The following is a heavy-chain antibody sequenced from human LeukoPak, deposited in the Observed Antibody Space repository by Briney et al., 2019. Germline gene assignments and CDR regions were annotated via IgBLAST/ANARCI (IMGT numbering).Heavy chain of an antibody. Sequence: PGGSLRLSCAASGFTFRSYGMHWVRQAPGKGLEWVAIIWYDGSNKYYADSVKGRFTISRDNSKNTLYLQMNSLRAEDTAVYYCAKDHSDEALLSWGQGTMVTVSS. CDR3: AKDHSDEALLS. CDR1: GFTFRSYG. D-gene: IGHD1-26*01. V-gene: IGHV3-33*06. CDR2: IWYDGSNK. J-gene: IGHJ3*01.